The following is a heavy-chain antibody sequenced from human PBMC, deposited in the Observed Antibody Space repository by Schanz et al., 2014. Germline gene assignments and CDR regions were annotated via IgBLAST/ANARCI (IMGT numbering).Heavy chain of an antibody. CDR1: GFTFSSYA. J-gene: IGHJ4*02. Sequence: EVQLVESGGGLVQPGGSLRLSCAASGFTFSSYAMSWVRQAPGKGLEWVSAISGGGGTTYYADSVKGRFTISRDNSKNTLYLQMSSLRAEDTAVYHCVSSGSYSSYAFWGQGTLVTVSS. D-gene: IGHD3-10*01. CDR2: ISGGGGTT. V-gene: IGHV3-23*04. CDR3: VSSGSYSSYAF.